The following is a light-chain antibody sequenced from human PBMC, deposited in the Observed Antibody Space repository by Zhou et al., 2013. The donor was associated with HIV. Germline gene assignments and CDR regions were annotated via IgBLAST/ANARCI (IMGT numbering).Light chain of an antibody. CDR1: QSISTY. J-gene: IGKJ2*01. CDR2: GAS. CDR3: QQSYSTPYT. Sequence: DIQMTQSPSSLSASVGDRVTITCRASQSISTYLNWYQQKLGKAPKLLIYGASNLADGVPSRFSGSGSGTDFALTISSLQAEDFATYSCQQSYSTPYTFGQGTKLEIK. V-gene: IGKV1-39*01.